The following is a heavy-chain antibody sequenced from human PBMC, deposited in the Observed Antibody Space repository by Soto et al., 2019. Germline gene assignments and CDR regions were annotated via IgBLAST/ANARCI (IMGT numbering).Heavy chain of an antibody. Sequence: PSQTLSLTCAISGDSVSSNSAAWNWIRQSPSRGLEWLGRTYYRSKWYNDYAVSVKSRITINPDTSKYQFSLQLNSVTPEDTAVYHCARHQLTTVTTYFDPWGQGTLVTVSS. D-gene: IGHD4-17*01. CDR2: TYYRSKWYN. CDR1: GDSVSSNSAA. CDR3: ARHQLTTVTTYFDP. J-gene: IGHJ5*02. V-gene: IGHV6-1*01.